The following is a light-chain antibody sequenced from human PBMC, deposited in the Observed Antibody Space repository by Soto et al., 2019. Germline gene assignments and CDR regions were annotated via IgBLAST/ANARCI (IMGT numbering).Light chain of an antibody. CDR2: RAS. CDR3: QQYNNWPTWT. Sequence: VVTQSPATLSVSPGESATLSCRASQSVSNNLAWYQQRPGQAPTLLIYRASERATGVPDRFSGRGSGTEFTLTISSLQSEDFVVYFCQQYNNWPTWTFGQGTKVDI. CDR1: QSVSNN. J-gene: IGKJ1*01. V-gene: IGKV3-15*01.